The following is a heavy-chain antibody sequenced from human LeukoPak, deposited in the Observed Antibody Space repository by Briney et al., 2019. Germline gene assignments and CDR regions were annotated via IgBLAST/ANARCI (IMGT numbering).Heavy chain of an antibody. CDR2: IKKDGSEK. J-gene: IGHJ4*02. D-gene: IGHD3-22*01. V-gene: IGHV3-7*01. Sequence: GGSLRLSCAASGFTFSSYWMSWVRQAPGKGLEWVANIKKDGSEKYYVDSVKGRFTISRDSAKNSLYLQMNSLRAEDTAVYYCARDLYRIVVVPHYFDYWGQGTLVTASS. CDR3: ARDLYRIVVVPHYFDY. CDR1: GFTFSSYW.